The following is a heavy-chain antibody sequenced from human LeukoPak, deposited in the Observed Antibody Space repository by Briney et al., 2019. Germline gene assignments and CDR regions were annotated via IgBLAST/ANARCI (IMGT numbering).Heavy chain of an antibody. CDR1: GFTFSSYA. CDR2: ISYDGSNK. Sequence: GRSLRLSCAASGFTFSSYAMHWVRQAPGKGLEWVAVISYDGSNKYYADSVKGRFTISRDNSKNTLYLQMNSLRAEDTAVYYCARERLEWLRLGGIRGYYFDYWGQGTLVTVSS. D-gene: IGHD5-12*01. J-gene: IGHJ4*02. CDR3: ARERLEWLRLGGIRGYYFDY. V-gene: IGHV3-30*14.